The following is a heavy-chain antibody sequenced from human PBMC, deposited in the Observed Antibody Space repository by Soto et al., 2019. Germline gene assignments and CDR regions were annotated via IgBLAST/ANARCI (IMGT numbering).Heavy chain of an antibody. D-gene: IGHD2-15*01. CDR1: GFSFSTYN. CDR2: ISTTSFTI. CDR3: ARDRCYDGTCYSASDS. Sequence: GVSLRLSCAASGFSFSTYNMDWVRQAPGKRPEWIAYISTTSFTIYYADSVKGRFTISRDNDRNSLYLEMNSLRDEDTAVYYCARDRCYDGTCYSASDSWGQGXLVTVYS. V-gene: IGHV3-48*02. J-gene: IGHJ5*01.